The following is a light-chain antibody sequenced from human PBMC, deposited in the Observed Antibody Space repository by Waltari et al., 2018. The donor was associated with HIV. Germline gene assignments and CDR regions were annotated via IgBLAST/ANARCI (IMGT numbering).Light chain of an antibody. CDR2: NDR. CDR1: GIGGKR. Sequence: SYLLSQTPSVSVAPGQTATISCGGDGIGGKRVQWYQQKPGQAPRLVLYNDRDRPSGVPERFSGSNSGNMATLTITRVEGVDEADYYCQVWDETTEYLVVFGGGTKLTVL. V-gene: IGLV3-21*02. J-gene: IGLJ2*01. CDR3: QVWDETTEYLVV.